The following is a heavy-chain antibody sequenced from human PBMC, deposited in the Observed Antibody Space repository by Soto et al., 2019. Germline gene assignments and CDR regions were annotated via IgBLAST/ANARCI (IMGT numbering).Heavy chain of an antibody. CDR1: GGSFSGYY. D-gene: IGHD6-13*01. Sequence: PSETLSLTCAVSGGSFSGYYWSWIRQPPGKGLEWIGEINHSGSTNYNPSLKSRVTISVDTSKNQFSLKLSSVTAADTAVYYCARRVRYSSLHYYYYYYMDVWGKGTTVTVSS. CDR3: ARRVRYSSLHYYYYYYMDV. V-gene: IGHV4-34*01. CDR2: INHSGST. J-gene: IGHJ6*03.